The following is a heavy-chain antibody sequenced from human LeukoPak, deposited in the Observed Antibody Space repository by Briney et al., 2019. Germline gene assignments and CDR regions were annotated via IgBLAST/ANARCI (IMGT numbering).Heavy chain of an antibody. CDR3: ARDRGKDCSSTSCYFWFDP. V-gene: IGHV4-31*03. CDR1: GGSISSGGYY. Sequence: SVTLSLTCTVSGGSISSGGYYWSWIRQHPGKGLEWIGYIYYSGSTYYNPSLKSRVTISVDTSKNQFSLKLSSVTAADTAVYYCARDRGKDCSSTSCYFWFDPWGQGTLVTVSS. J-gene: IGHJ5*02. CDR2: IYYSGST. D-gene: IGHD2-2*01.